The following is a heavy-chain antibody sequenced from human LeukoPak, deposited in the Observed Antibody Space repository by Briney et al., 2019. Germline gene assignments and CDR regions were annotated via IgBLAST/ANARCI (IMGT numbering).Heavy chain of an antibody. D-gene: IGHD3-3*01. Sequence: PGGSLGLSCAASGFTFSSYSMNWVRQAPGKGLEWVSSISSSSSYIYYADSVKGRFTISRNNAKNSLYLQMNSLRAEDTAVYYCARDRSRSGPDAFDIWGQGTMVTVSS. V-gene: IGHV3-21*01. CDR3: ARDRSRSGPDAFDI. CDR2: ISSSSSYI. CDR1: GFTFSSYS. J-gene: IGHJ3*02.